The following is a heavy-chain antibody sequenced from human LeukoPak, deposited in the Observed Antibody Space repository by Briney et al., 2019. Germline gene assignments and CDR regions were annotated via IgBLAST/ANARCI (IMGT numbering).Heavy chain of an antibody. D-gene: IGHD3-9*01. V-gene: IGHV4-39*01. CDR2: IFYTGST. CDR3: ARLRGSLKAGYSPKNPLDV. J-gene: IGHJ3*01. Sequence: SETLSLTCSVSVASLSRCQYYGRWIRQPPGRPLQWIATIFYTGSTLYNPSLSSRVSLSVDTSKKQISLRLTSVTAADSALYCCARLRGSLKAGYSPKNPLDVWGQGTMVTVSS. CDR1: VASLSRCQYY.